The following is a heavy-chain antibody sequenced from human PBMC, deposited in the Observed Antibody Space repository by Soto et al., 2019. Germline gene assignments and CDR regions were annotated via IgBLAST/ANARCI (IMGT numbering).Heavy chain of an antibody. D-gene: IGHD3-9*01. CDR1: GGSISSGGYS. Sequence: SETLSLTCAVSGGSISSGGYSWSWIQQPPGKGLEWIGYIYHSVSTYYNPSLKSRVTISVDRSKNQFSLKLSSVTAADTAVYYCARGPPIFYWGQGTLVTVSS. V-gene: IGHV4-30-2*01. CDR2: IYHSVST. CDR3: ARGPPIFY. J-gene: IGHJ4*02.